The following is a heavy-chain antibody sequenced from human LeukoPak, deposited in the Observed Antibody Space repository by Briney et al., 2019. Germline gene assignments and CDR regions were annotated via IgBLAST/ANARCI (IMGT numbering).Heavy chain of an antibody. CDR1: GDSVSRNSAA. CDR3: ARGAPSYYGMDV. V-gene: IGHV6-1*01. Sequence: SQTLSLTCAISGDSVSRNSAAWNWIRQSPSRGLEWLGRTYYRSRWFNDYAVSVISRITINPDTSKNQFSLQLNSVTHEGTAVYYCARGAPSYYGMDVRGQGTTVTVSS. J-gene: IGHJ6*02. CDR2: TYYRSRWFN.